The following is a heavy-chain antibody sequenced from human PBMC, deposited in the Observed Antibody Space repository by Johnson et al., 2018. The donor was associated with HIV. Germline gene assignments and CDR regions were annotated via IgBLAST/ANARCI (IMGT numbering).Heavy chain of an antibody. CDR1: GFTFDDYA. CDR3: AKGRDGDSDAFDI. V-gene: IGHV3-9*01. Sequence: VQLVESGGGVVRPGGSLRLSCAASGFTFDDYAMHWVRQAPGKGLEWVSGISWNSGSIGYADSVKGRFTISRDNAKNSLYLQMNSLRTEDTALYYCAKGRDGDSDAFDIWGQGTMVTVSS. CDR2: ISWNSGSI. J-gene: IGHJ3*02. D-gene: IGHD4-17*01.